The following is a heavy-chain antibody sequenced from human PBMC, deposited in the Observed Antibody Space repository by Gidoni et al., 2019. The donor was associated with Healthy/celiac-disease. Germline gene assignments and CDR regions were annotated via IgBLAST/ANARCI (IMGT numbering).Heavy chain of an antibody. CDR2: IYWDDDK. J-gene: IGHJ4*02. CDR3: AHRGGSSYSSSWYGN. Sequence: QITLKESGPTLVTPTQTLTLTCTFSGFSLSTSGVGVGWIRQPPGKALEWLAIIYWDDDKRYSPSLSGRLTITKDTSKNQVVLTMTNMDPVDTATYSCAHRGGSSYSSSWYGNWGQGTLVTVSS. CDR1: GFSLSTSGVG. V-gene: IGHV2-5*02. D-gene: IGHD6-13*01.